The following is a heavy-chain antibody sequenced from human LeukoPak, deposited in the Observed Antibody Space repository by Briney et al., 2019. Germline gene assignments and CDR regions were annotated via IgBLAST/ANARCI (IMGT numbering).Heavy chain of an antibody. CDR1: GFTFSNYG. CDR2: IWYDGSNE. D-gene: IGHD2-21*02. CDR3: ARDYCGGDCQAVDY. J-gene: IGHJ4*02. Sequence: GGSLRLSCAASGFTFSNYGMHWVRQAPGKGLEWVAVIWYDGSNEYYTDSVKGRFTISRDNSKNTLYLQMNSLRAEDTAVYYCARDYCGGDCQAVDYWGQGTLVTVSS. V-gene: IGHV3-33*01.